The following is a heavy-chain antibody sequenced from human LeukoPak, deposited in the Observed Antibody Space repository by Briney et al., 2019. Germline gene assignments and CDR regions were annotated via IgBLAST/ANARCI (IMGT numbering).Heavy chain of an antibody. CDR1: GYTFTSYG. V-gene: IGHV1-18*01. Sequence: ASVKVSCKASGYTFTSYGISWVRQAPGQGLEWMGWISAYNGNTNHAQKLQGRVTMTTDTSTSTAYMELRSLRSDDTAVYYCARVEPPEYSSSSYFDYWGQGTLVTVSS. CDR2: ISAYNGNT. J-gene: IGHJ4*02. D-gene: IGHD6-6*01. CDR3: ARVEPPEYSSSSYFDY.